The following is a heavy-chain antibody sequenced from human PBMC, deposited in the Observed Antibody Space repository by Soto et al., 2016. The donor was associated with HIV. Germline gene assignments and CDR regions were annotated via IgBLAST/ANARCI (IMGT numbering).Heavy chain of an antibody. CDR1: GYTFTGYY. CDR3: ARDRANYYNSGGYYSMDV. D-gene: IGHD3-22*01. CDR2: INLNSGGT. Sequence: QVQLVQSGAEVKKPGASVKVSCKPSGYTFTGYYIHWVRQAPGQGLEWMGWINLNSGGTNYAQKFQGRVTMTRDTSISTAFMELSSLRSDDTAVYYCARDRANYYNSGGYYSMDVWGKGTTVTVSS. V-gene: IGHV1-2*02. J-gene: IGHJ6*03.